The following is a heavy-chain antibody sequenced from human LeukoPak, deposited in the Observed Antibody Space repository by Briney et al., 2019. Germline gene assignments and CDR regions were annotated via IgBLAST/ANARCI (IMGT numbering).Heavy chain of an antibody. CDR1: GYTFMSYG. J-gene: IGHJ4*02. Sequence: ASVKVSCKASGYTFMSYGISWVRQAPGQGLEWMGWISGYDGNTNYAQKLQGRVAMTRDTSTNTAYMDLRSLRSDDTAVYYCARGADLVATTYFDYWGQGTLVTVSS. D-gene: IGHD1-26*01. V-gene: IGHV1-18*01. CDR3: ARGADLVATTYFDY. CDR2: ISGYDGNT.